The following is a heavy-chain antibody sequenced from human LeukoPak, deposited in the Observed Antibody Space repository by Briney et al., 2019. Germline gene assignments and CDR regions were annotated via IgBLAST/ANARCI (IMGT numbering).Heavy chain of an antibody. D-gene: IGHD2-21*01. CDR3: AKAYCGGDCYSRLYYFDY. CDR1: GFTFSSYG. J-gene: IGHJ4*02. V-gene: IGHV3-30*18. CDR2: ISYDGSNK. Sequence: GGSLRLSCAASGFTFSSYGMHWVRQAPGKGLEWVAVISYDGSNKYYADSVKGRFTISRDNSKNTLYLQMNSLGAEDTAVYYCAKAYCGGDCYSRLYYFDYWGQGTLVTVSS.